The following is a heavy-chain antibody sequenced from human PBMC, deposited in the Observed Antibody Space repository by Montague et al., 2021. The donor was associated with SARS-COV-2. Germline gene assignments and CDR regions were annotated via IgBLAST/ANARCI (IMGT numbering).Heavy chain of an antibody. CDR1: GFTFSSYW. V-gene: IGHV3-74*01. Sequence: SLRLSCAASGFTFSSYWMHWVRQAPGKGLVWVSRINSDGSSTSYADSVKGRFTISRDNAKNTLYLQMNSLGAEATAVYYCARVLYSYGRFDYWGQGTLVTVSS. CDR2: INSDGSST. J-gene: IGHJ4*02. CDR3: ARVLYSYGRFDY. D-gene: IGHD3-10*01.